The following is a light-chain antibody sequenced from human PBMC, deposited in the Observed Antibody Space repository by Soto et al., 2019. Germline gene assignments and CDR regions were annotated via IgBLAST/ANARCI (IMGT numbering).Light chain of an antibody. CDR3: QQYNSYST. J-gene: IGKJ1*01. CDR2: DAS. V-gene: IGKV1-5*01. CDR1: QSISSW. Sequence: IQMTQSPSTLSTSVGDRVTITCRASQSISSWLAWYQQKPGKAPKLLIYDASSLESGVPSRFSGSGSGTEFTLTISSLQPDDFANYYCQQYNSYSTFGQGTKVDIK.